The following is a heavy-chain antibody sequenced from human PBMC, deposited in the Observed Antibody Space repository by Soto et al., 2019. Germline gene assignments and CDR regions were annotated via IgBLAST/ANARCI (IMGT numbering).Heavy chain of an antibody. Sequence: EVQLVESGGGLVQPGGSLRLSCAASGFSFSSYSMNCVSKAPGSGPECVSYLSISSNSIYYADSVKGRFTISRDNAKNSVHQQMNSLSAEDTAVYYCASLVVCITTSCIRWVQGTLVTVSS. CDR1: GFSFSSYS. D-gene: IGHD2-2*01. CDR2: LSISSNSI. CDR3: ASLVVCITTSCIR. J-gene: IGHJ4*02. V-gene: IGHV3-48*01.